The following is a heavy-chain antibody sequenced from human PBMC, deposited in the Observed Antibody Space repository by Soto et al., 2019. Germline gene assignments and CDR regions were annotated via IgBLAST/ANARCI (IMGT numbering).Heavy chain of an antibody. CDR1: GFTVSSNY. CDR2: IYSGGST. CDR3: ARLESDYGDYVGYRGGFDYCDY. V-gene: IGHV3-66*01. J-gene: IGHJ4*02. D-gene: IGHD4-17*01. Sequence: EVQLVESGGGLVQPGGSLRLSCAASGFTVSSNYMSWVRQAPGKGLEWVSVIYSGGSTYYADSVKGRFTISRDNSKNTLYLQMNSLRADDTAVYYCARLESDYGDYVGYRGGFDYCDYWGQGTLVTVSS.